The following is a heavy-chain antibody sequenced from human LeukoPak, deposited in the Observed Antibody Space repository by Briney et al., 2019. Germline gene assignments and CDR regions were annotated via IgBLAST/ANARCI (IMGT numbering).Heavy chain of an antibody. CDR2: INHSGST. Sequence: PSETLSLTCAVHGGSFSGYYWSWIRQPPGKGLEWIGEINHSGSTNYNPSLKSRVTISVDTSKNQFSLKLSSVTAADTAVYYCARVDLAVAGTNYFDYWGQGTLVTVSS. D-gene: IGHD6-19*01. J-gene: IGHJ4*02. CDR3: ARVDLAVAGTNYFDY. V-gene: IGHV4-34*01. CDR1: GGSFSGYY.